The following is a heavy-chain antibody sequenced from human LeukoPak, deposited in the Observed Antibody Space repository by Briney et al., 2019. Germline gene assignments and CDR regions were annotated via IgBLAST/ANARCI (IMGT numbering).Heavy chain of an antibody. CDR3: ARGGEPFTMVRGVPLGY. V-gene: IGHV4-34*01. D-gene: IGHD3-10*01. CDR1: GESFSGYY. CDR2: INHSGST. J-gene: IGHJ4*02. Sequence: PSDTLSLTCAVYGESFSGYYWSWTRQPPGKGLESIGEINHSGSTNYNPSLKSRVTISVDTSKKQFSLKLSSVTAADTAVYYCARGGEPFTMVRGVPLGYWGQGTLVTVSS.